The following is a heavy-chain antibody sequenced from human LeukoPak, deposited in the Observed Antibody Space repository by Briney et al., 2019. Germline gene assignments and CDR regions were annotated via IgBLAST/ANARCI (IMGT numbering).Heavy chain of an antibody. CDR2: INHSGST. J-gene: IGHJ4*02. D-gene: IGHD1-1*01. CDR1: GGSFSGYY. CDR3: ARGYWNDPRPFDY. Sequence: SETLSLTCAAYGGSFSGYYWSWIRQPPGKGLEWIGEINHSGSTNYNPSLKSRVTIPVDTSKNQFSLKLSSVTAADTAVYYCARGYWNDPRPFDYWGQGTLVTVSS. V-gene: IGHV4-34*01.